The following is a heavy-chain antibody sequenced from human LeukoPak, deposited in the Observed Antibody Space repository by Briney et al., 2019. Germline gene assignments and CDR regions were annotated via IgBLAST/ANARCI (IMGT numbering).Heavy chain of an antibody. Sequence: SETLSLTCTVSGGSISSTFYYWGWIRQPPGKGLEWIGSINYSGSTYYNPSLKSRVTISVDTSKNQFSLKLSSVTAADTAVYYCARVGEYYYYYMDVWGKGTTVTVSS. V-gene: IGHV4-39*07. D-gene: IGHD2-21*01. CDR2: INYSGST. CDR3: ARVGEYYYYYMDV. CDR1: GGSISSTFYY. J-gene: IGHJ6*03.